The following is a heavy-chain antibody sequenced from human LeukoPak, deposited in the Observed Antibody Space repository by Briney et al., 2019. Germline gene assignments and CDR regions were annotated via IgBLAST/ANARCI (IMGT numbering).Heavy chain of an antibody. V-gene: IGHV4-34*01. J-gene: IGHJ4*02. Sequence: SATLSLTCAVYGGSFSGYYWSWIRQPPGKGLEWIGEINHSGSTNYNPSLKSRVTISVDTSKNQFSLKLSSVTAADTAVYYCARARPKIQLWLRRYFDYWGQGTLVTVSA. CDR2: INHSGST. CDR3: ARARPKIQLWLRRYFDY. CDR1: GGSFSGYY. D-gene: IGHD5-18*01.